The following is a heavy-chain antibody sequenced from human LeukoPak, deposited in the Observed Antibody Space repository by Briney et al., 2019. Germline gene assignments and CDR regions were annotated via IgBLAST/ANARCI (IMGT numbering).Heavy chain of an antibody. CDR3: ARFRTIAAAGTWLDY. D-gene: IGHD6-13*01. J-gene: IGHJ4*02. CDR1: GFTFSSYG. CDR2: ISSSSSTI. V-gene: IGHV3-48*01. Sequence: GGSLRLSCAASGFTFSSYGMTWVRQAPGKGLEWVSYISSSSSTIYYADSVKGRFTISRDNAKNSLYLQLNSLRAEDTAVYYCARFRTIAAAGTWLDYWGQGTLVTVSS.